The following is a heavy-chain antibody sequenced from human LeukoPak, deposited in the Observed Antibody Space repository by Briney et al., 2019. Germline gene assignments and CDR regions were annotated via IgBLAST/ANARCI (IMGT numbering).Heavy chain of an antibody. D-gene: IGHD2-15*01. CDR2: IYYSGST. V-gene: IGHV4-59*01. Sequence: SETLSLTCTVSGGSISSYYWSWIRQPPGKGLEWIGNIYYSGSTNYDPSLKSRVTISVDTSKNQFSLKLSSVTAADTAVYYCARGYCSGGSCYRGSDAFDIWGLGTMVTVSS. J-gene: IGHJ3*02. CDR1: GGSISSYY. CDR3: ARGYCSGGSCYRGSDAFDI.